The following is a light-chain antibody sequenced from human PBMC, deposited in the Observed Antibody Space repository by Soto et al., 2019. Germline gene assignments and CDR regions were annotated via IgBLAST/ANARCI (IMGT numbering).Light chain of an antibody. CDR1: QSVSSY. CDR2: DAS. J-gene: IGKJ3*01. Sequence: EIVLTQSPATLSLSAGGRAPVSCRASQSVSSYLAWYQQKPGQAPRLLIYDASTRATGVPARFSGICSGTDFTLISLRLEPEDFAIYYCHERSNWPRFTFGPGTKVDIK. CDR3: HERSNWPRFT. V-gene: IGKV3-11*01.